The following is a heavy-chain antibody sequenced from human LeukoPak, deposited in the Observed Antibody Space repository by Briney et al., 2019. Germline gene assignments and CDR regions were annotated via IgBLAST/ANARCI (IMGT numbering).Heavy chain of an antibody. D-gene: IGHD3-10*01. J-gene: IGHJ6*04. V-gene: IGHV4-39*07. CDR1: GGSISSSSYY. CDR3: ATKTNYYGSGRGEMDV. CDR2: IYYSGST. Sequence: PSETLSLTCTVSGGSISSSSYYWGWIRQPPGKGLEWIGSIYYSGSTYYNPSLKSRVTISVDTSKSQFSLKLSSVTAADTAVYYCATKTNYYGSGRGEMDVWGKGTTVTVSS.